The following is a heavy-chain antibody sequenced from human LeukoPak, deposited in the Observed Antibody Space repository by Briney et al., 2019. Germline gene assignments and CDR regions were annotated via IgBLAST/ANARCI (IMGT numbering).Heavy chain of an antibody. D-gene: IGHD6-19*01. CDR2: ISGSGGST. V-gene: IGHV3-23*01. Sequence: PGGSLRLSCAASGFTFSSYAMSWVRQAPGKGLEWVSAISGSGGSTYYADSVKGRFTISRDNSKNTLYLQMNSLRAEDRAVYYCGKRSTGIEVAGRWFFWSAPGGKGTLVTVSS. CDR1: GFTFSSYA. J-gene: IGHJ5*02. CDR3: GKRSTGIEVAGRWFFWSAP.